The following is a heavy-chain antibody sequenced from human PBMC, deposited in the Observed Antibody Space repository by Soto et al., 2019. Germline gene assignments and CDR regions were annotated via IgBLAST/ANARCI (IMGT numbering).Heavy chain of an antibody. D-gene: IGHD3-22*01. V-gene: IGHV4-4*02. CDR2: IYHSGST. CDR3: ARDVNYYDSRGYSTS. Sequence: SETLSLTCAASGGSISSSNWWSWVRQPPGKGLEWIGEIYHSGSTNYNPSLKSRVTISVDKSKNQFSLKLSSVTAADTAVYYCARDVNYYDSRGYSTSWGPGTLVTVSS. J-gene: IGHJ4*02. CDR1: GGSISSSNW.